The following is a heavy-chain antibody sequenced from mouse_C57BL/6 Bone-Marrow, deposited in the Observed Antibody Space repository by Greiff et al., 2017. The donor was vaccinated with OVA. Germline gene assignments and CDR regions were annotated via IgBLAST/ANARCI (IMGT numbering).Heavy chain of an antibody. CDR3: ASPWFAY. Sequence: VQLQQSGAELVKPGASVKISCKASGYAFSSYWMNWVKQRPGKGLEWIGMIHPNSGSTNYNEKFKSKATLTVDKSSSTAYMQLSSLTSEDSAVYYCASPWFAYWGQGTLVTVSA. CDR1: GYAFSSYW. CDR2: IHPNSGST. V-gene: IGHV1-64*01. J-gene: IGHJ3*01.